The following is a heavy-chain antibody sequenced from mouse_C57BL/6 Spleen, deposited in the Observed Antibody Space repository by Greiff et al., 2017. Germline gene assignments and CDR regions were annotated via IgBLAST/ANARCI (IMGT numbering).Heavy chain of an antibody. V-gene: IGHV1-22*01. D-gene: IGHD2-10*01. CDR2: INPNNGGT. CDR1: GYTFTDYN. CDR3: ALPYYYSMDY. Sequence: EVQGVESGPELVKPGASVKMSCKASGYTFTDYNMHWVKQSHGKSLAWIGYINPNNGGTSYNQKFKGKATLTVNKSSSTAYMELRSLTSEDSAVYYCALPYYYSMDYWGQGTSVTVSS. J-gene: IGHJ4*01.